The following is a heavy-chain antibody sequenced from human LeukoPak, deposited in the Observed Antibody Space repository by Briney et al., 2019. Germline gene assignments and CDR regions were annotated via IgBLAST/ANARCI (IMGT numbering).Heavy chain of an antibody. J-gene: IGHJ4*02. D-gene: IGHD1-26*01. V-gene: IGHV4-34*01. Sequence: SETLSLTCSVSGGSISSYYWSWIRPPPGRGLEWIGEINHSGSTNYNPSLKSRVTISVDTSKNQFSLKLSSVTAADTAVYYCARGLPIPYRPPDYWGQGTLVTVSS. CDR3: ARGLPIPYRPPDY. CDR1: GGSISSYY. CDR2: INHSGST.